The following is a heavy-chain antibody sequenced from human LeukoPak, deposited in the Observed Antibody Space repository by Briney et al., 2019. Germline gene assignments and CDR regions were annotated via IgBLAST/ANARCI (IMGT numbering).Heavy chain of an antibody. CDR2: TSNSGGST. Sequence: GGSLTLSCAGSGFTFSGYAMNWVRQAPGKGLEWVSGTSNSGGSTYYADSVKGRFTISRDNSKNTLYLQMNSLRAEDTAVYYCAKETNSSFDYWGQGTLVTVSS. CDR3: AKETNSSFDY. V-gene: IGHV3-23*01. CDR1: GFTFSGYA. J-gene: IGHJ4*02. D-gene: IGHD6-6*01.